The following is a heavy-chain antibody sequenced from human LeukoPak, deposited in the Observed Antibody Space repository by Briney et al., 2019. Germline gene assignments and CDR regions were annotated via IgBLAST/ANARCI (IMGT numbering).Heavy chain of an antibody. CDR1: GGSFSSYY. V-gene: IGHV4-34*01. CDR3: ARGPPPPDYSGNSYYFDY. CDR2: INHSGST. D-gene: IGHD4-23*01. Sequence: SETLSLTCAVYGGSFSSYYWSWIRQPPGKGLEWIGEINHSGSTNYNPSLKSRVTLSIITVNNQFSLKLSYVTAADTAVYYCARGPPPPDYSGNSYYFDYWGEGTLVSVSS. J-gene: IGHJ4*02.